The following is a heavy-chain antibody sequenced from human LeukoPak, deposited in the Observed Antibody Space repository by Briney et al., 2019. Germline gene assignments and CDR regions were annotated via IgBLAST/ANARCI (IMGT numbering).Heavy chain of an antibody. V-gene: IGHV3-48*02. CDR1: GFTFSGYA. CDR2: ISSSSTSM. D-gene: IGHD5-24*01. J-gene: IGHJ4*02. Sequence: GGSLRLSCAASGFTFSGYAMNWVRQAPGKGLEWVSYISSSSTSMYYADSVKGRFTISRDNAKNSLYLQLNSLRDEDTAVYYCASADGYKIDYWGQGTLVTVSS. CDR3: ASADGYKIDY.